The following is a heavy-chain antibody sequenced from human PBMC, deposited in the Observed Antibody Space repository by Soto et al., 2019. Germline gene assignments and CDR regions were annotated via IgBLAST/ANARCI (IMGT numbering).Heavy chain of an antibody. Sequence: PGGSLRLSCAASAFTFSNYAMNWIRQAPGKGLEWVSVISGSGGSASYADSVQGRFTISRDNSKNTLYLQMNSLRAEYKAIYSCVREDSGWDYRGSFDVWGRGTTVTVSS. CDR2: ISGSGGSA. CDR3: VREDSGWDYRGSFDV. J-gene: IGHJ3*01. CDR1: AFTFSNYA. D-gene: IGHD6-19*01. V-gene: IGHV3-23*01.